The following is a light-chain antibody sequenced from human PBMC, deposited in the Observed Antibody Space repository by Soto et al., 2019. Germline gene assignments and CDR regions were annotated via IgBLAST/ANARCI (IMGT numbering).Light chain of an antibody. V-gene: IGKV1-39*01. Sequence: DIQMTQSPSSLSASVGDRVTITCRASQSISTYLNWYQQKVGKAPKLLIYNASSLQRGVPSRFSGSGSGTEFTLTISSLQPEDFATYYCQQSYSNPRTFGQGTKLEIK. CDR1: QSISTY. CDR2: NAS. J-gene: IGKJ2*01. CDR3: QQSYSNPRT.